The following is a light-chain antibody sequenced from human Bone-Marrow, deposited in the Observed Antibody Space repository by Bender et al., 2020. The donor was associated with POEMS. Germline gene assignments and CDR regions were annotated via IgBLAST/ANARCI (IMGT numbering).Light chain of an antibody. CDR2: EDN. J-gene: IGLJ3*02. CDR3: ISYVGQNNPVL. Sequence: SYVLTQPPSVSVAPGKTATITCGGDNIASKTVHWYMQKPGQAPVVVVFEDNDRPSGIPERFSGSKSGNTASLTVSGLQADDEADYYCISYVGQNNPVLFGGGTKLTVL. CDR1: NIASKT. V-gene: IGLV3-21*03.